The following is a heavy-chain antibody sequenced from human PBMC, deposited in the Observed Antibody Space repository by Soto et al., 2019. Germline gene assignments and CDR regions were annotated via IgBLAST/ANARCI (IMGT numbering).Heavy chain of an antibody. CDR1: GFTFSSYS. D-gene: IGHD6-13*01. CDR2: ISSSSSTI. CDR3: ASELGYSSSFDF. V-gene: IGHV3-48*02. J-gene: IGHJ4*02. Sequence: EVQLVESGGGLVQPGGSLRLSGAASGFTFSSYSMNWVRQAQGKGLEWVSYISSSSSTIYYADSVKGRFTISRDNAKNSLYLQMNSLRDEDTAIYYCASELGYSSSFDFWGQGTLVTVSS.